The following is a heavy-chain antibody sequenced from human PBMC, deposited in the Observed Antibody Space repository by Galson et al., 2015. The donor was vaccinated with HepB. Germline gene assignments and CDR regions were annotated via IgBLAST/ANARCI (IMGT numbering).Heavy chain of an antibody. J-gene: IGHJ3*02. CDR3: ARSGSSGYHDAFDI. D-gene: IGHD3-22*01. CDR2: ITSSSSTI. Sequence: SLRLSCAASGFTLSSYSMNWVRQAPGKGLEWVSYITSSSSTIYYADSVKGRFTISRDNAKNSLYLQMNSLRAEDTAVYYCARSGSSGYHDAFDIWGQGTMVTVSS. CDR1: GFTLSSYS. V-gene: IGHV3-48*01.